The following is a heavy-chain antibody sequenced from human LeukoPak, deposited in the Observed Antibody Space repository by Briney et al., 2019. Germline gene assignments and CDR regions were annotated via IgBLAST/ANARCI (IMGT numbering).Heavy chain of an antibody. CDR2: ISAYNGNA. Sequence: ASVKVSCKASSYTFTSYGISWVRQAPGEGLEWMGWISAYNGNANYAQKLQGRVTMTTDTSTSSAYMELRSLRSDDTAVYYCARETVGAFDIWGQGTMVTVSS. D-gene: IGHD4-23*01. J-gene: IGHJ3*02. CDR3: ARETVGAFDI. V-gene: IGHV1-18*01. CDR1: SYTFTSYG.